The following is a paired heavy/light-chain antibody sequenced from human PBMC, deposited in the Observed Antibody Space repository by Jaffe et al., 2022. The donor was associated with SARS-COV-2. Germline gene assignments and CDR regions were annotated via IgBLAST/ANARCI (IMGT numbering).Heavy chain of an antibody. Sequence: QVQLVQSGSELKMPGASVKVSCKASGYTFTKYIMNWVRQAPGQGLEWMGCINANTGNPTYAQGFTGRFVFSLDTSVSTAYLQISSLKAEDTAVYYCASRLSIAEAGAWFDPWGQGTLVTVSS. D-gene: IGHD6-19*01. J-gene: IGHJ5*02. V-gene: IGHV7-4-1*02. CDR2: INANTGNP. CDR1: GYTFTKYI. CDR3: ASRLSIAEAGAWFDP.
Light chain of an antibody. J-gene: IGKJ1*01. CDR3: QKYHSATWT. CDR1: QGIDYY. V-gene: IGKV1-27*01. CDR2: AAS. Sequence: DIQMTQSPSSLSASVGDRVTITCRASQGIDYYLAWYQQKPGKVPKLLIYAASTLQSGVPSRFSGSRSGTDFTLTISSLQPEDVATYYCQKYHSATWTFGQGTKVEIK.